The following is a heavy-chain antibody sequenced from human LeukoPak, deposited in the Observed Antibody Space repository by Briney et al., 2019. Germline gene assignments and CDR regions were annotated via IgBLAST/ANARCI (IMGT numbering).Heavy chain of an antibody. J-gene: IGHJ2*01. V-gene: IGHV3-30*03. Sequence: PGGSLRLSCAASGFTFSSYGMHWVRQAPGKGLEWVAVISYDGSNKYYADSVKGRFTISRDNSKNTLYLQMNSLRAEDTAVYYCARDRYYYDNSYFDLWGRGTLVTVSS. CDR1: GFTFSSYG. CDR2: ISYDGSNK. D-gene: IGHD3-22*01. CDR3: ARDRYYYDNSYFDL.